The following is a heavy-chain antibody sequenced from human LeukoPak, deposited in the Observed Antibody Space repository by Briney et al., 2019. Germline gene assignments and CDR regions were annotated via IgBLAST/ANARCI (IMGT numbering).Heavy chain of an antibody. CDR1: GYTFTSYG. D-gene: IGHD3-10*01. CDR2: ISAYNGNT. J-gene: IGHJ4*02. V-gene: IGHV1-18*01. CDR3: ARWFGDQTHLPLDY. Sequence: ASVKVSCKASGYTFTSYGISWVRQAPGQGLEWMGWISAYNGNTNYAQKLQGGVTMTTDTSTSTAYMELRGLRSDDTAVYYCARWFGDQTHLPLDYWGQGTLVTVSS.